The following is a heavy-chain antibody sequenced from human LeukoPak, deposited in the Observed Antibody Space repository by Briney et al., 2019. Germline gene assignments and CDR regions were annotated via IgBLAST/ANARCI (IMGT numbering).Heavy chain of an antibody. J-gene: IGHJ5*02. Sequence: SEIPSLTCTVSGGSISSYYWSWIRPPPGKGLEWIGYIYYSGSTNYNPSLKSRVTISVDTSKNQFSLKLSSVTAADTAVYYCARGWVGESPHPPYNWFDPWGQGTLVTVSS. CDR1: GGSISSYY. CDR2: IYYSGST. V-gene: IGHV4-59*01. CDR3: ARGWVGESPHPPYNWFDP. D-gene: IGHD3-10*01.